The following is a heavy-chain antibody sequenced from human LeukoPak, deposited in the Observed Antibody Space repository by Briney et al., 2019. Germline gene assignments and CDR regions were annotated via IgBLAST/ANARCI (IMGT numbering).Heavy chain of an antibody. D-gene: IGHD3-22*01. CDR3: AKDMLQAYYYDSSGYCLFDY. CDR1: GFTFSSYA. Sequence: GGSLRLSCAASGFTFSSYAMSWVRQAPGKGLEWVSAISGSGDNTYYADSVKGRFTISRDNSKNTLYLQMNSLRADDTAVYYSAKDMLQAYYYDSSGYCLFDYWGQGTLVTVSS. J-gene: IGHJ4*02. V-gene: IGHV3-23*01. CDR2: ISGSGDNT.